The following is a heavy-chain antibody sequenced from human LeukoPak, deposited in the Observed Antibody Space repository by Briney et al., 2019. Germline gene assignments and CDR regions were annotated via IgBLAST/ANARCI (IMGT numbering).Heavy chain of an antibody. CDR3: ARNPGGMDV. Sequence: GASVKVSCKASGGTFSSYAISWVRQAPGQGLEWMGGIIPIFGTANYAQKFQGRVTMTRDTSTSTVYMELSSLRSEDTAVYYCARNPGGMDVWGQGTTVTVSS. V-gene: IGHV1-69*05. CDR1: GGTFSSYA. J-gene: IGHJ6*02. CDR2: IIPIFGTA.